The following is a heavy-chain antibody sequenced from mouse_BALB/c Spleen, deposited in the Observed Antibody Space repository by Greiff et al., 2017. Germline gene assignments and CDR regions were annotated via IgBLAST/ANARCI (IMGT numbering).Heavy chain of an antibody. V-gene: IGHV3-6*02. CDR1: GYSITSGYY. CDR2: ISYDGSN. D-gene: IGHD2-14*01. J-gene: IGHJ2*01. CDR3: ARDPSRRGYDYYFDY. Sequence: EVKLMESGPGLVKPSQSLSLTCSVTGYSITSGYYWNWIRQFPGNKLEWMGYISYDGSNNYNPSLKNRISITRDTSKNQFFLKLNSVTTEDTATYYCARDPSRRGYDYYFDYWGQGTTLTVSS.